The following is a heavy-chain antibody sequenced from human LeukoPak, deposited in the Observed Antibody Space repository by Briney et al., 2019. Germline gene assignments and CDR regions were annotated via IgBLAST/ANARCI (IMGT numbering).Heavy chain of an antibody. CDR1: GGSISSSSYY. CDR3: ARLGSGSYYDSRGQFDY. D-gene: IGHD1-26*01. CDR2: IYYSGST. J-gene: IGHJ4*02. Sequence: PSETLSLTCTVSGGSISSSSYYWGWIRQPPGKGLEWIGSIYYSGSTYYNPSLKSRVTISVDTSKNQFSLKLSSVTAADTAVYYCARLGSGSYYDSRGQFDYWGQGTLVTVSS. V-gene: IGHV4-39*07.